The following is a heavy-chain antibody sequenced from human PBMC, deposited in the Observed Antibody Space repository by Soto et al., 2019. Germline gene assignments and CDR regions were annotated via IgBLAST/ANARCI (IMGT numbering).Heavy chain of an antibody. V-gene: IGHV3-48*03. D-gene: IGHD1-26*01. J-gene: IGHJ4*01. CDR2: ISLGGTIL. CDR1: GFTFASYE. CDR3: ARDPAWETHFDY. Sequence: GRSLRRSCAASGFTFASYEMNWVRQTQRKRLQWISCISLGGTILHWADSVQGRFTISRDNANNFLFLQMNSLRADDTAVYYCARDPAWETHFDYWGQGTLVTVSS.